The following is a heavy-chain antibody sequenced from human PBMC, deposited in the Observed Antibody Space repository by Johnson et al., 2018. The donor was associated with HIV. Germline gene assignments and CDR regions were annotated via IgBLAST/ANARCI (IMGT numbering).Heavy chain of an antibody. CDR3: AKDRSDSSGYHDAFDI. D-gene: IGHD3-22*01. V-gene: IGHV3-66*01. J-gene: IGHJ3*02. Sequence: VQLVESGGGLVQPGGSLRLSCVASGVTVSNNYMIWVRQAPGKGLEWVSVIYSGGSTYQTDSVKGRCSISRDNTKNTLYLQMKSRRGEDTAVYYCAKDRSDSSGYHDAFDIWGPGTMVTVSS. CDR2: IYSGGST. CDR1: GVTVSNNY.